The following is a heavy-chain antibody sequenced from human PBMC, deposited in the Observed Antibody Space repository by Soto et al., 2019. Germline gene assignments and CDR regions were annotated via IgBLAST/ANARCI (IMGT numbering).Heavy chain of an antibody. CDR2: ISSSGTTI. J-gene: IGHJ6*02. V-gene: IGHV3-48*03. Sequence: GSLRLSCAASGFTLSSYEMNWVRQAPGKGLEWVSYISSSGTTIYYADSVKGRFTISRDNAKNSLYLQMNSLRAEDTAVYYCARDLGCSDTSCPLHYGMDVWGQGTTVTVSS. D-gene: IGHD2-2*01. CDR1: GFTLSSYE. CDR3: ARDLGCSDTSCPLHYGMDV.